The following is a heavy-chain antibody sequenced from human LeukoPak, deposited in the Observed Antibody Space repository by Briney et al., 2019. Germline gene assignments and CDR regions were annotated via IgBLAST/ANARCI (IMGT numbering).Heavy chain of an antibody. CDR1: GYTFTSYA. CDR3: ARAGSSGWAQYNGMDV. Sequence: GASVKVSCKASGYTFTSYAMHWVRQAPGQRLEWMGWINAGNGNTKYSQKFQGRVTITRDTSASTAYMELSSLRSEDTAVYYCARAGSSGWAQYNGMDVWGQGTTVTVSS. D-gene: IGHD6-19*01. CDR2: INAGNGNT. V-gene: IGHV1-3*01. J-gene: IGHJ6*02.